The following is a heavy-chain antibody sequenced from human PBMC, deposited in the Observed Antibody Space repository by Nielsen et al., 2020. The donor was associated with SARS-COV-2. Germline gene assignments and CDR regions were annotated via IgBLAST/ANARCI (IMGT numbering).Heavy chain of an antibody. Sequence: ASVKVSCKASGYTFTGYYMHWVRQAPGQGLEWMGRINPNSGGTNYAQKFQGRVTMTTDTSTSTAYMELRSLRSDDTAVYYCASWSGSWADFDYWGQGTLVTVSS. J-gene: IGHJ4*02. V-gene: IGHV1-2*06. CDR3: ASWSGSWADFDY. CDR1: GYTFTGYY. D-gene: IGHD6-13*01. CDR2: INPNSGGT.